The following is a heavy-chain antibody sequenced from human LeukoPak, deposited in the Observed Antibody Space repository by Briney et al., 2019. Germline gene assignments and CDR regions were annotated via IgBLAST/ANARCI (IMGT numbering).Heavy chain of an antibody. D-gene: IGHD4-17*01. Sequence: PSETLSLTCTVSGVSISSYYWSWIRQPPGKGLEWIGYIYHSGSTNYNPSLKSRVTISVDTSKNQFSLKLSSVTAADTAVYYCARDTTVNFFDYWGQGTLVTVSS. CDR1: GVSISSYY. V-gene: IGHV4-59*12. J-gene: IGHJ4*02. CDR3: ARDTTVNFFDY. CDR2: IYHSGST.